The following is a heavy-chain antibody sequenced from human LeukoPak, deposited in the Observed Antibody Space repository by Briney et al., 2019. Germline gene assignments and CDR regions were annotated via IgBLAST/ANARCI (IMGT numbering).Heavy chain of an antibody. CDR3: ARGWLKLGDY. J-gene: IGHJ4*02. V-gene: IGHV3-7*01. Sequence: GGSLRLSCEASGLTFSRDWMGWVRQAPGKGLEWVANIRQDGGETYYGDSVKGRFIISRDNAKNSLFLQMNRLRAEDTAVYYCARGWLKLGDYWGQGTLVTVSS. CDR2: IRQDGGET. D-gene: IGHD5-24*01. CDR1: GLTFSRDW.